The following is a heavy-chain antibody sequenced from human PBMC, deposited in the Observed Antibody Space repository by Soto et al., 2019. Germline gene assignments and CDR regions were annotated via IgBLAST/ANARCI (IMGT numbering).Heavy chain of an antibody. CDR3: ARGQGYFDWLLPNGWFDP. CDR1: GGSFSGYY. J-gene: IGHJ5*02. D-gene: IGHD3-9*01. Sequence: PSQTLSLTCAVYGGSFSGYYWSWIRQPPGKGLEWIGEINHSGNTNYNPSLKSRVTISVDTSKNQFSLKLSSVTAADTAVYYCARGQGYFDWLLPNGWFDPWGQGTLVTVSS. V-gene: IGHV4-34*01. CDR2: INHSGNT.